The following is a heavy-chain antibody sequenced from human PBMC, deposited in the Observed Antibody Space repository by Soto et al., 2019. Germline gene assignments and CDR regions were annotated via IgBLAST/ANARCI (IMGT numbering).Heavy chain of an antibody. J-gene: IGHJ4*02. CDR2: IYYNGNT. D-gene: IGHD1-1*01. CDR1: CGSISSSPYY. CDR3: ARHGPLSNNWNQLDY. V-gene: IGHV4-39*01. Sequence: SETLSLTLTVSCGSISSSPYYWGWIRQPPGKGLEWIGNIYYNGNTFYNPSLKSRVTISIDTSKNQFSLKLSSVTAAATAVYYCARHGPLSNNWNQLDYWGQGTLVTVSS.